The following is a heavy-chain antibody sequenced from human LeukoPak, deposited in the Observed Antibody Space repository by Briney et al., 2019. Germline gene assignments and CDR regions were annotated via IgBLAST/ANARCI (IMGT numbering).Heavy chain of an antibody. Sequence: GASVKVSCKASGGTFSSYAISWVRQAPGQGLEWMGWINPNSGATKYAQKFQGRVTMTRDTSNSTAYMELTRLRSDDTAVFYCARQTPTIRALGSWGQGTLVTVSS. CDR1: GGTFSSYA. V-gene: IGHV1-2*02. J-gene: IGHJ5*02. D-gene: IGHD4-23*01. CDR2: INPNSGAT. CDR3: ARQTPTIRALGS.